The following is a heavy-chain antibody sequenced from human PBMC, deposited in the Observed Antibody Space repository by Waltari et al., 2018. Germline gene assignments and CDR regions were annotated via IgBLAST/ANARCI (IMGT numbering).Heavy chain of an antibody. D-gene: IGHD2-8*01. J-gene: IGHJ4*02. CDR2: INHSGST. CDR1: GGSFSGYY. CDR3: ARASVLYAHFDY. V-gene: IGHV4-34*01. Sequence: QVQLQQWGAGLLKPSETLSLTCAVYGGSFSGYYWSWIRQPPGKGLEWIGEINHSGSTNYNPSLKSRVTISVDTSKNQFSLKLSSVTAADTAVYYCARASVLYAHFDYWGQGTLVTVSS.